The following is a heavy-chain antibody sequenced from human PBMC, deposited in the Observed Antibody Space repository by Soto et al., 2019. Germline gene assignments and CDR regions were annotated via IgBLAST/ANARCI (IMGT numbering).Heavy chain of an antibody. CDR3: VRGRGSSGYIY. V-gene: IGHV3-7*05. CDR1: GFTFSSFW. CDR2: IKLDGSEK. D-gene: IGHD3-22*01. Sequence: PGGSLRLSCAASGFTFSSFWLSWVRQAPGTGLEWVANIKLDGSEKYYGDSVKGRFIISRDNAKNSLYLQMNSLRVEDTAVYYCVRGRGSSGYIYWGQGTLVNVSS. J-gene: IGHJ4*02.